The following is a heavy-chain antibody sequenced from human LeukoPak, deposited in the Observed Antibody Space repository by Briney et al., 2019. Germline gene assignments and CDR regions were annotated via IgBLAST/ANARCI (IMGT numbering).Heavy chain of an antibody. CDR1: GFTFSNYG. CDR3: AREGPRGNSQFDY. V-gene: IGHV3-33*01. D-gene: IGHD2/OR15-2a*01. J-gene: IGHJ4*02. CDR2: IWYDGSNK. Sequence: GGSLRLSCAASGFTFSNYGMHWVRQAPGKGLEWVALIWYDGSNKYYTDSVKGRLTISRDNSKDTLFLQMYSLRAEDTAVYYCAREGPRGNSQFDYWGQGTLVTVSS.